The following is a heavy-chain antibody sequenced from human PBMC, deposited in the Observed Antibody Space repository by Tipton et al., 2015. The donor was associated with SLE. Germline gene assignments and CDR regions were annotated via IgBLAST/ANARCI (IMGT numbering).Heavy chain of an antibody. D-gene: IGHD3-10*01. CDR1: GGSISSSSYY. J-gene: IGHJ3*02. CDR2: IYYSGST. Sequence: TLSLTCTVSGGSISSSSYYWGWIRQPPGQGLEWIGGIYYSGSTYYNPSLKSRVTISVDTSKKQFSLKLSSVTAADTAVYYCARDGDGGSGSYDAFDIWGQGTMVTVSS. V-gene: IGHV4-39*07. CDR3: ARDGDGGSGSYDAFDI.